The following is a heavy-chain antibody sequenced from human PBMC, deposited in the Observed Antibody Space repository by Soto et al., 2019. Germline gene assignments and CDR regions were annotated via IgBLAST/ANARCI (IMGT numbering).Heavy chain of an antibody. D-gene: IGHD2-21*01. CDR3: TTPPLRGYYYYYMDV. CDR1: GFGFTFSTSA. V-gene: IGHV3-23*01. CDR2: FRESGGTT. J-gene: IGHJ6*03. Sequence: PGGSLRLSCAASGFGFTFSTSAMSWVRQAPGKGLEWVSTFRESGGTTHYANSVKGRFTISRDTSKNMLYLQMNSLKTEDTAVYYCTTPPLRGYYYYYMDVWGKGTTVTVSS.